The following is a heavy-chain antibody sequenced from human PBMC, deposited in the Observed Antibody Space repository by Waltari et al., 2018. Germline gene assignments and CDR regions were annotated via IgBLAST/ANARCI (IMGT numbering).Heavy chain of an antibody. CDR1: GGSISSSSYY. D-gene: IGHD2-8*01. CDR2: IYYSGST. Sequence: QLQLQESGPGLVKPSETLSLTCTVSGGSISSSSYYWGWIRQPPGKGLEWIGSIYYSGSTNYSPSLKSRVTISIDTSRNQFSLKMNSVTAADTAVYYCARVGNGVIDYWGQGTLVTVSS. CDR3: ARVGNGVIDY. J-gene: IGHJ4*02. V-gene: IGHV4-39*07.